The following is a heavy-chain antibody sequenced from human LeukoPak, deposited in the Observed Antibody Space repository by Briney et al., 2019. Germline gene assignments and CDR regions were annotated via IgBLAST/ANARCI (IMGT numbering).Heavy chain of an antibody. CDR1: GCTFTSYA. Sequence: GGSLRLSCAASGCTFTSYAMTWVRQAPGKGLEWVSSITHSGGTTYYADSVKGRFTISRDNYKNTLYLQMNSLRVEDTAVYYCARDPNGNYVGAFDFQRWGQGTLVTVSS. J-gene: IGHJ1*01. CDR2: ITHSGGTT. CDR3: ARDPNGNYVGAFDFQR. V-gene: IGHV3-23*01. D-gene: IGHD4-17*01.